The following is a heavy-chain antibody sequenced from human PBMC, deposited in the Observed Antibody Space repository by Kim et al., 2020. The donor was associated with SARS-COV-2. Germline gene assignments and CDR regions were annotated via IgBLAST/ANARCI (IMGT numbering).Heavy chain of an antibody. V-gene: IGHV3-11*03. Sequence: GGSLRLSCAASEFTFSDFYMHWIRQAPGKGLEWISYISNKSTYTKHADSVKGRFTISRDNAKNSLYLQMNSLTADDTAVYYCARSVWPPVFDFWGQGALVTVSS. CDR1: EFTFSDFY. J-gene: IGHJ4*02. CDR2: ISNKSTYT. D-gene: IGHD3-3*01. CDR3: ARSVWPPVFDF.